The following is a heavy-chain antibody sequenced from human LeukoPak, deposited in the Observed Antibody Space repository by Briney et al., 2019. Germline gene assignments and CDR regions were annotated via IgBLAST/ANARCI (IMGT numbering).Heavy chain of an antibody. J-gene: IGHJ3*02. Sequence: VASVKVSCKASGYTFTGYYMHWVRQAPGQGLEWMGWINPNSGGTNYAQKFQGRVTMTRDTSISTAYMELSRLRSDDTAVYYCVREHCSGGSCYSLAFDIWGQGTMVTVSS. CDR2: INPNSGGT. CDR3: VREHCSGGSCYSLAFDI. V-gene: IGHV1-2*02. D-gene: IGHD2-15*01. CDR1: GYTFTGYY.